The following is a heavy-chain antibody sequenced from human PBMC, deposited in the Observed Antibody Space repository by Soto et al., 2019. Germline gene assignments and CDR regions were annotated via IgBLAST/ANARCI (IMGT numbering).Heavy chain of an antibody. D-gene: IGHD2-15*01. CDR3: ARVRGNVVVVAATKRYYYYYGMDV. CDR2: INHSGST. Sequence: PSETLSLTCAVYGGSFSGYYWSWIRQPPGKGLEWSGEINHSGSTNYNPSLKSRVTISVDTSKNQFSLKLSSVTAADTAVYYCARVRGNVVVVAATKRYYYYYGMDVWGQGTTVTVSS. CDR1: GGSFSGYY. J-gene: IGHJ6*02. V-gene: IGHV4-34*01.